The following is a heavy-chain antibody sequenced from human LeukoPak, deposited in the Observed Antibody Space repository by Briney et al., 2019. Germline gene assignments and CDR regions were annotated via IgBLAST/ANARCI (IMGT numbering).Heavy chain of an antibody. Sequence: ASVKVSCKASGYTFTSYDINWVRQAPGQGLEWMGWMNPNSGNTGYAQKFQGRVTITRNTSISTAYMELSSLRSEDTAVYYCARGATRPITIFGVVIPGSGYYMDVWGKGTTVTVSS. CDR1: GYTFTSYD. V-gene: IGHV1-8*03. CDR3: ARGATRPITIFGVVIPGSGYYMDV. J-gene: IGHJ6*03. CDR2: MNPNSGNT. D-gene: IGHD3-3*01.